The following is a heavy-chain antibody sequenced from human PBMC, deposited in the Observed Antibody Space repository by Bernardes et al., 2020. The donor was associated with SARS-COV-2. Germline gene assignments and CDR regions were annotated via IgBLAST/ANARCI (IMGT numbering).Heavy chain of an antibody. CDR3: ARGNCSSTSCYHHWFDP. Sequence: SETLSLTCTISGASISNYYWTWIRQSPGKGLEWIGHIYYSGSTNYNPSLKSRVTISVDTSKNQFSLKLNSVTAADTAVYYCARGNCSSTSCYHHWFDPWGQGTLVTVSS. V-gene: IGHV4-59*01. CDR1: GASISNYY. J-gene: IGHJ5*02. CDR2: IYYSGST. D-gene: IGHD2-2*01.